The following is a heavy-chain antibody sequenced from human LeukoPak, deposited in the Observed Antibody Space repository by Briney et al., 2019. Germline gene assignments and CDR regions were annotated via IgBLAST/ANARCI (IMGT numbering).Heavy chain of an antibody. CDR2: ISGSGGST. CDR3: AKRGVVIRVILVGFHKEAYYFDS. Sequence: GGSLRLSCAVSGITLSNYGMSWVRQAPGKGLEWVAGISGSGGSTYYADSVKGRFTISRDNPKNTLYLQMNSPRAEDTAVYFCAKRGVVIRVILVGFHKEAYYFDSWGQGALVTVSS. V-gene: IGHV3-23*01. J-gene: IGHJ4*02. D-gene: IGHD3-10*01. CDR1: GITLSNYG.